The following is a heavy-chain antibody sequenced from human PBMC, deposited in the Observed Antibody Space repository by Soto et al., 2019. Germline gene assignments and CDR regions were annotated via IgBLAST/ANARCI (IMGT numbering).Heavy chain of an antibody. CDR1: GGSISSGGYC. CDR3: AIWEDYYDSSGYPDAFDI. CDR2: IYYSGST. V-gene: IGHV4-31*03. D-gene: IGHD3-22*01. Sequence: SSETLSLTCTVSGGSISSGGYCCIWIGQHPWRGLEWIGYIYYSGSTYYNPSLKSRVTISVDTSKNQFSLKLSSVTAADTAVYYCAIWEDYYDSSGYPDAFDIWGQGTMVTVSS. J-gene: IGHJ3*02.